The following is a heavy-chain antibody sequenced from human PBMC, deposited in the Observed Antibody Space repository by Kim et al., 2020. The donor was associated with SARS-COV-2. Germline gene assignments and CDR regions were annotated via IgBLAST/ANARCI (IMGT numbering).Heavy chain of an antibody. CDR3: AKGEHCPGSYFFRTIYGMDV. CDR2: ISWNSGSI. Sequence: GGSLRLSCAASGFTFDDYAMHWVRQAPGKGLDWVSGISWNSGSIGYADSVKGRFTISRDNAKNSLYLQMNSLRTEDTAFYYCAKGEHCPGSYFFRTIYGMDVWGKGTTVTVSS. D-gene: IGHD3-10*02. CDR1: GFTFDDYA. J-gene: IGHJ6*04. V-gene: IGHV3-9*01.